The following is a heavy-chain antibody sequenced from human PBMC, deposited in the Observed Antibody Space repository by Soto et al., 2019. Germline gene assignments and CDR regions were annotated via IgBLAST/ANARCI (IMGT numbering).Heavy chain of an antibody. J-gene: IGHJ3*02. CDR2: ISSSGDSA. D-gene: IGHD4-17*01. CDR1: GFIFSTYA. CDR3: AHPRGYGVFDAVDI. Sequence: LRLSCAASGFIFSTYAMNWVRQAPGKGLEWVSAISSSGDSAYYAESVRGRFTISRDNSINTLYLQMRSLRPEDTAVYYCAHPRGYGVFDAVDIWGQGTMVTVSS. V-gene: IGHV3-23*01.